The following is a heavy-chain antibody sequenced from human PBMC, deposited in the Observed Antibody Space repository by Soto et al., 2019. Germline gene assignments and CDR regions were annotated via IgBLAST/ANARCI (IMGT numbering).Heavy chain of an antibody. D-gene: IGHD2-8*01. V-gene: IGHV3-30*18. Sequence: QVQLVESGGGVVQPGGSLTLSCAASGFTFSSYGMHWVRQAPGKGLEWVAVMSYDEQNKSYADSVKGRFTVSKDNSRNTQFLQMNSLRFEDAAVYYCAKGFISGGYGANGICYHFDYWGQGTPVTVSS. CDR2: MSYDEQNK. CDR1: GFTFSSYG. J-gene: IGHJ4*02. CDR3: AKGFISGGYGANGICYHFDY.